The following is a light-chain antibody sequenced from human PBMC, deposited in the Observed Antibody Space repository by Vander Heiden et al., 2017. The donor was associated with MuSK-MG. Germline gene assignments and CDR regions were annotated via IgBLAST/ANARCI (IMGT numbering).Light chain of an antibody. CDR2: GAS. V-gene: IGKV1-39*01. J-gene: IGKJ5*01. Sequence: DIQMTQSPSSLSASIGDRVTIPCRASQSISTYLNWYQQKPGKAPKLLIYGASSLQSGVPSRFSGSGSGTDFTLTISSRQREDYATYYCQESDSYPPVTFGQGTRLEIK. CDR3: QESDSYPPVT. CDR1: QSISTY.